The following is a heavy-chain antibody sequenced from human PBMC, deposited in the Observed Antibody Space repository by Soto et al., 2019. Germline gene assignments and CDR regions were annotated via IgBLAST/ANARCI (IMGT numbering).Heavy chain of an antibody. D-gene: IGHD6-19*01. Sequence: GGSLRLSCTASGFTISGYAMSWVRQAPGKGLEWVGFIRSTAYGRTTDYPPSVKGRFTISSDDSKSIAYLQLNMMKTKDTAMYYCRNNPHSSGCYFDYWGQGTLVTVSS. V-gene: IGHV3-49*04. CDR3: RNNPHSSGCYFDY. CDR1: GFTISGYA. CDR2: IRSTAYGRTT. J-gene: IGHJ4*02.